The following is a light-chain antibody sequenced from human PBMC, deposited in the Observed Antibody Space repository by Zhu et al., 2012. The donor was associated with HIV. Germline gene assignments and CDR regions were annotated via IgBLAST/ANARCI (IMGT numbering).Light chain of an antibody. CDR2: GAS. J-gene: IGKJ4*01. V-gene: IGKV3-15*01. Sequence: EIVLTQSPATLSVSPGDGATLSCRASQSVNSNLAWYQQIRGQAPRLLIYGASTRATGIPARFRGSGSGTEFRLTITSMQSEDFAVYYCQQYHNWPRWLTFGGGTMVEIK. CDR3: QQYHNWPRWLT. CDR1: QSVNSN.